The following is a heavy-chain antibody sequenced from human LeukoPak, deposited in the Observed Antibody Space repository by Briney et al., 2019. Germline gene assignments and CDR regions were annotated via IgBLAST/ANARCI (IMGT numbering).Heavy chain of an antibody. V-gene: IGHV1-2*02. Sequence: GASVKVSCKASGYTFTGYYMHWVRQAPGQRLEWMGWINPNSGGTNYAQKFQGRVTMTRDTTISTAYMELSRLRSDDTAVYYCARGSPRGSGSYYQLYYYYYMDVWGKGTTVTISS. CDR2: INPNSGGT. CDR3: ARGSPRGSGSYYQLYYYYYMDV. D-gene: IGHD3-10*01. J-gene: IGHJ6*03. CDR1: GYTFTGYY.